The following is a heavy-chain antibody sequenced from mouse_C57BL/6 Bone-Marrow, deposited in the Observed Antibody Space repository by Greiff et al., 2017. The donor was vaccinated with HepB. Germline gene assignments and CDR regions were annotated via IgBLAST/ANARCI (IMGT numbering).Heavy chain of an antibody. Sequence: EVQLQQSGAELVRPGASVKLSCTASGFNIKDDYMHWVKQRPEQGLEWIGWIDPENGDTEYASKFQGKATITADTSSNTAYLQLSSLTSDDTAVYYCTRDGYYYFDYWGQGTTLTVSS. CDR2: IDPENGDT. J-gene: IGHJ2*01. D-gene: IGHD2-3*01. CDR1: GFNIKDDY. CDR3: TRDGYYYFDY. V-gene: IGHV14-4*01.